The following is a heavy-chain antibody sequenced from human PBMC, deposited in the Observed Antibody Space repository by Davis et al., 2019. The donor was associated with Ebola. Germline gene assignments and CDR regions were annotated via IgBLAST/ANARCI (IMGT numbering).Heavy chain of an antibody. CDR3: AKNRVAWTAMSDFDF. CDR1: GFIFRNYV. V-gene: IGHV3-23*01. Sequence: GESLKISCETSGFIFRNYVMSWVRQAPGKGLEWVSTFGTGGDTYYADSVKGRFNISRDNSKNTVYLQMDSLGAEDTAVYYCAKNRVAWTAMSDFDFWGQGTLVTVSS. J-gene: IGHJ4*02. CDR2: FGTGGDT. D-gene: IGHD2-21*02.